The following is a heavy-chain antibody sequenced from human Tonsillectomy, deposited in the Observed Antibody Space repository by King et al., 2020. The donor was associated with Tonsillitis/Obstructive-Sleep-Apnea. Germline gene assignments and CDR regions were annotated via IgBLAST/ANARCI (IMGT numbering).Heavy chain of an antibody. J-gene: IGHJ4*02. Sequence: VQLVESGGGVVRPGGSLRLSCAASGFTFDDHGMSWVRQAPGKGLEWVSGINWIGGSTRYADSVKGRFTISRDNDKNSLYLQMNGLRAEDTAVYYCARDGGPLEGMAATFADGGQGTLVTVSS. CDR2: INWIGGST. V-gene: IGHV3-20*04. CDR3: ARDGGPLEGMAATFAD. CDR1: GFTFDDHG. D-gene: IGHD2-15*01.